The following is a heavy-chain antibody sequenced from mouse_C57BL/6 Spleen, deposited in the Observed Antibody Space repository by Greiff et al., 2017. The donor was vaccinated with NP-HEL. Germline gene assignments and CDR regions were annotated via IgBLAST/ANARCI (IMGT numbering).Heavy chain of an antibody. CDR3: AREGCNDGFAY. V-gene: IGHV1-76*01. Sequence: QVQLKHSGAELVRPGASVKLSCKASGYTFTDYYINWVKQRPGQGLEWIARIYPGSGNTYYNEKFKGKATLTAEKSSSTAYMQLSSLTSEDSAVYFCAREGCNDGFAYWGQGTLVTVAA. D-gene: IGHD2-1*01. CDR1: GYTFTDYY. CDR2: IYPGSGNT. J-gene: IGHJ3*01.